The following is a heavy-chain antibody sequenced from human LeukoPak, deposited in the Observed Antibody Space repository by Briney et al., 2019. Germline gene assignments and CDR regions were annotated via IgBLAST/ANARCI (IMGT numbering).Heavy chain of an antibody. CDR3: ARGEPKYSGSYWAFDY. J-gene: IGHJ4*02. D-gene: IGHD1-26*01. Sequence: SETLSLTCTVSGGSISSYYWSWIRQPAGKGLEWIGHIYTSGSTNYNPSLKSRVTISVDKSENQFSLKLSSVTAADTAVYYCARGEPKYSGSYWAFDYWGQGTLVTVSP. V-gene: IGHV4-4*07. CDR2: IYTSGST. CDR1: GGSISSYY.